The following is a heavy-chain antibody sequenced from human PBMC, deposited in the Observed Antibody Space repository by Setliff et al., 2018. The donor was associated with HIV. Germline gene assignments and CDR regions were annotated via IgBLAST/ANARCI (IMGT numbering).Heavy chain of an antibody. D-gene: IGHD3-22*01. CDR3: ARGRTYDSSGYIGNWFDP. J-gene: IGHJ5*02. V-gene: IGHV1-2*02. CDR1: GYTFTGYY. Sequence: ASVKVSCKASGYTFTGYYMHWVRQAPGQGLEWMGWINPKSGGTNYAQKFQGRVIVTRDTSINTAYVELRSLRLDDTAVYFCARGRTYDSSGYIGNWFDPWGQGTLVTVSS. CDR2: INPKSGGT.